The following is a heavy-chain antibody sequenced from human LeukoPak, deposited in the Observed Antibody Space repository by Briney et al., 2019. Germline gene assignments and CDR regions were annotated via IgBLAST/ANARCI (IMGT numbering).Heavy chain of an antibody. Sequence: PGGSLRLSCAASGFTFSSYAMSWVRQAPGKGLEWVSAISGSGGSTYYADSVKGRFTISRDNSKNTLYLQMNSLRAEDTAVYYCAKDSGYGGLKAYYYDSSGRYFDYWGQGTLVTVSS. J-gene: IGHJ4*02. CDR3: AKDSGYGGLKAYYYDSSGRYFDY. V-gene: IGHV3-23*01. CDR2: ISGSGGST. CDR1: GFTFSSYA. D-gene: IGHD3-22*01.